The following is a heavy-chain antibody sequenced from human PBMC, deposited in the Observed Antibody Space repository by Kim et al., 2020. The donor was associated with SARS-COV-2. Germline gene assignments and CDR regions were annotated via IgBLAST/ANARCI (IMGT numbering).Heavy chain of an antibody. CDR1: GVSISSSCYY. J-gene: IGHJ4*02. D-gene: IGHD3-10*01. Sequence: SETLSLTCTVSGVSISSSCYYWGWIRQPPGQGLEWIGSIYRSGSTYNNPSLKSRVTISVDTTKNQLSLRLSSVTAAATAVCYCARDRGVGADFDDWGQGT. CDR3: ARDRGVGADFDD. V-gene: IGHV4-39*07. CDR2: IYRSGST.